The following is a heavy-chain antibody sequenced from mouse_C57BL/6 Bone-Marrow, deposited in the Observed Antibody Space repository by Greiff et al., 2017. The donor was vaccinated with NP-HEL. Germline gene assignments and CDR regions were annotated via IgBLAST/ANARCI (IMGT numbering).Heavy chain of an antibody. CDR2: IDPSDSYT. CDR1: GYTFTSYW. CDR3: ARARTTVVAYWYFDV. Sequence: QVQLQQSGAELVKPGASVKLSCKASGYTFTSYWMQWVKQRPGQGLEWIGEIDPSDSYTNYNQKFKGKATLTVDTSSSTAYMQLSSLTSEDSAVYYCARARTTVVAYWYFDVWGTGTTVTVSS. J-gene: IGHJ1*03. V-gene: IGHV1-50*01. D-gene: IGHD1-1*01.